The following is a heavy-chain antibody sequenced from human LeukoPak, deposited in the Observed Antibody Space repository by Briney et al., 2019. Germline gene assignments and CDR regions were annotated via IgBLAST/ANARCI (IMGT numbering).Heavy chain of an antibody. CDR2: MCGTAGCT. J-gene: IGHJ5*01. V-gene: IGHV3-23*01. CDR3: AKDRPNFHENSGHYYRRDGDS. Sequence: PGGSLRLSCQASGFTFYMYVMSWVRQAPGKGLEWVASMCGTAGCTFYPDSVKGRFTISRDSSKNVLYLRMNSLTAEDTAIYYCAKDRPNFHENSGHYYRRDGDSWGQGTLVTVSS. D-gene: IGHD3-22*01. CDR1: GFTFYMYV.